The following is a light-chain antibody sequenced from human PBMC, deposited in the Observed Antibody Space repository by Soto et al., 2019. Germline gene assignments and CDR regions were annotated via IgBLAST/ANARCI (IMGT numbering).Light chain of an antibody. V-gene: IGKV1-9*01. CDR2: ATS. Sequence: DIQLTQSPSSLSASVGDRVTITCRASQGISSYLAWYQQKPGKAPKLLIYATSTLQSGVPSRFSGRGSGTNFTLTISSLQPEDFATYYCIQDFISPLTVGQGTKVDIK. CDR3: IQDFISPLT. J-gene: IGKJ1*01. CDR1: QGISSY.